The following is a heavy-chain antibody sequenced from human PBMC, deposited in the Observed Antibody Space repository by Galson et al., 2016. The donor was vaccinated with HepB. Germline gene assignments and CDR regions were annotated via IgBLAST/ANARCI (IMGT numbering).Heavy chain of an antibody. Sequence: SLRLSCAASGFTFNDYWMRWVRQAPGRGLDWVSRINNDGSSSTYADSVKGRFTISRDNAKNTLYLQMNSLRAEDTTVYYCVRDMYGSYFAFDIWGQGTMVTVSS. D-gene: IGHD1-26*01. CDR3: VRDMYGSYFAFDI. CDR2: INNDGSSS. CDR1: GFTFNDYW. J-gene: IGHJ3*02. V-gene: IGHV3-74*01.